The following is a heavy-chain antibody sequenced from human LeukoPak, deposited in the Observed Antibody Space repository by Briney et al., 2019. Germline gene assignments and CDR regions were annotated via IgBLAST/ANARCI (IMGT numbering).Heavy chain of an antibody. CDR1: GFTFSNYE. D-gene: IGHD3-22*01. CDR2: ISSSGSSI. CDR3: ARRVIVVGLDY. Sequence: GGSLRLSCAASGFTFSNYEMNWVRQAPGKGLEWVSYISSSGSSIYYADSVKGRFTISRDNAKNSLHLQMNSLRAEDTAVYYCARRVIVVGLDYWGQGTLVTVSS. V-gene: IGHV3-48*03. J-gene: IGHJ4*02.